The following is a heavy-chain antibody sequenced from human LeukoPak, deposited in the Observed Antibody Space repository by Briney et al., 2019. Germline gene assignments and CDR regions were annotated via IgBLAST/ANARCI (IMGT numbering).Heavy chain of an antibody. J-gene: IGHJ4*02. V-gene: IGHV3-11*04. Sequence: GGSLRLSCAASGFTFSDYYMSWIRQAPGKGLEWVSYISSSGSTIYYADSVKGRFTISRDNAKNSLYLQMNSLRAEDTAVYYCARVIPYDSSGYYYLYYFDYWGQGTLVTVSS. CDR2: ISSSGSTI. D-gene: IGHD3-22*01. CDR3: ARVIPYDSSGYYYLYYFDY. CDR1: GFTFSDYY.